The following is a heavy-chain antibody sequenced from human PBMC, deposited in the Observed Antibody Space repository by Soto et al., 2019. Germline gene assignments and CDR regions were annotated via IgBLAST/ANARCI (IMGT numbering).Heavy chain of an antibody. V-gene: IGHV3-30*18. CDR1: GFTFSSYG. CDR2: ISYDGSNK. Sequence: GGSLRLSCAASGFTFSSYGMHWVRQAPGKGLEWVAVISYDGSNKYYADSVKGRFTISRDNSKNTLYLQMNSLRAEDTAVYYCAKDSPEADYDSSGYTSTPEPCMDVWGQGTTVTVSS. D-gene: IGHD3-22*01. J-gene: IGHJ6*02. CDR3: AKDSPEADYDSSGYTSTPEPCMDV.